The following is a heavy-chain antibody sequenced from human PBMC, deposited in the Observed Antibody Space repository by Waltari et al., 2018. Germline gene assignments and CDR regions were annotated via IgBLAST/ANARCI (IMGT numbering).Heavy chain of an antibody. V-gene: IGHV4-59*01. CDR3: ARDYYDSSGYQIFDY. CDR2: IYYSGST. D-gene: IGHD3-22*01. Sequence: QVQLQESGPGLVKPSETLSLTCTVSGGPISSYYWSWIRQPPGKGLEWIGYIYYSGSTNYNPSLKSRVTISVDTSKNQFSLKLSSVTAADTAVYYCARDYYDSSGYQIFDYWGQGTLVTVSS. CDR1: GGPISSYY. J-gene: IGHJ4*02.